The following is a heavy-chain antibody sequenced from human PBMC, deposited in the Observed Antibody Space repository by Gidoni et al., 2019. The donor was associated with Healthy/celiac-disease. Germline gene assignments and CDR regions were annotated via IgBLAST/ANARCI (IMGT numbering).Heavy chain of an antibody. Sequence: DVQLVESGGVVVQPGGSLRLYCAASGFTFDDYPMHWVRQAPGKGLVWVSLISWDGGSTYYADSVKGRFTISRDNSKNSLYLQMNSLRTEDTALYYCAKDIGDIVATTTYGMDVWGQGTTVTVSS. D-gene: IGHD5-12*01. CDR2: ISWDGGST. CDR3: AKDIGDIVATTTYGMDV. J-gene: IGHJ6*02. V-gene: IGHV3-43*01. CDR1: GFTFDDYP.